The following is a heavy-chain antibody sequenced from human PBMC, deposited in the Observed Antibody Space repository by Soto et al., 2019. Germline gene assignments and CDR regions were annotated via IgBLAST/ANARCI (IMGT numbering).Heavy chain of an antibody. J-gene: IGHJ4*02. V-gene: IGHV1-2*04. CDR1: GYTFSGYY. D-gene: IGHD4-17*01. CDR3: TRGSPTTTPFDY. Sequence: QVQLVQSGAEVKKPGASEKVSCKTSGYTFSGYYIHWVRQAPGQGLEWMGWINPSGGGTNYAQKFQGWVTMTRDTSISTAFMEVTRLKSDDTAVYYCTRGSPTTTPFDYWGQGTLVTVSS. CDR2: INPSGGGT.